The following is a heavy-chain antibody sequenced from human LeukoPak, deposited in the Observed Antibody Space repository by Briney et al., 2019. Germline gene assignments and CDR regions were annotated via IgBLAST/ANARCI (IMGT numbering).Heavy chain of an antibody. CDR2: IYSSGST. J-gene: IGHJ3*02. CDR3: ARSQRGYSYGYRSGSHRGGAFDI. V-gene: IGHV4-4*09. CDR1: GGSISSYY. Sequence: SETLSLTCTVSGGSISSYYWSWIRQPPGKGLEWLGYIYSSGSTNYNPSLKSRVTISVDTSKNQFSLKLSSVTAADTAVYYCARSQRGYSYGYRSGSHRGGAFDIWGQGTMVTVSS. D-gene: IGHD5-18*01.